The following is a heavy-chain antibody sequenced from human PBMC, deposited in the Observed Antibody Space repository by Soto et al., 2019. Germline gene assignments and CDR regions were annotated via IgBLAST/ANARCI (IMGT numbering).Heavy chain of an antibody. CDR3: AKVIVGSPRDLGFDY. D-gene: IGHD1-26*01. CDR1: GFTFSSYG. Sequence: PGGSLRLSCAASGFTFSSYGMHWVRQAPGKGLEWVAVISYDGSNKYYADSVKGRFTISRDNSKNTLYLQMNSLRAEDTAVYYCAKVIVGSPRDLGFDYWGQGTLVTVSS. CDR2: ISYDGSNK. J-gene: IGHJ4*02. V-gene: IGHV3-30*18.